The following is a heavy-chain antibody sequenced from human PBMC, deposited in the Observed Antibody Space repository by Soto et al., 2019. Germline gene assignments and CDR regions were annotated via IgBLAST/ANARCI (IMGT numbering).Heavy chain of an antibody. Sequence: SETLSLTCAVSGGSISSGGYSWSWIRQPPGKGLEWIGYIYHSGSTYYNPSLKSRVTISVDRSKNQFSLKLSSVTAADTAVYYCASRLTYYYDSSGYYGALDIWGQGTMVTVSS. D-gene: IGHD3-22*01. CDR2: IYHSGST. J-gene: IGHJ3*02. CDR3: ASRLTYYYDSSGYYGALDI. CDR1: GGSISSGGYS. V-gene: IGHV4-30-2*01.